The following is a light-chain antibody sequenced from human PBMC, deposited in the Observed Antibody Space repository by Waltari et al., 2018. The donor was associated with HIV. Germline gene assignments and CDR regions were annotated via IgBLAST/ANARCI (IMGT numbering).Light chain of an antibody. J-gene: IGKJ2*01. V-gene: IGKV1-39*01. CDR2: AAS. CDR1: QSIDTY. Sequence: DIQMTQSPSSLSASLGDRVTITYRASQSIDTYLNWYQQRPGEAPKLLIYAASNLQSGVPSRFSGRGSGTDFTLTISSLQPEDFATYFCQQSYSSLSTFGQGTKL. CDR3: QQSYSSLST.